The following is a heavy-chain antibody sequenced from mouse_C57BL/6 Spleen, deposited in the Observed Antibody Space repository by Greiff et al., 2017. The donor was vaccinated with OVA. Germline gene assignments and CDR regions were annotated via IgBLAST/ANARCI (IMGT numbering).Heavy chain of an antibody. Sequence: QVQLQQPGAELVMPGASVKLSCKASGYTFTSYWMHWVKQRPGQGLEWIGEIDPSDSYTNYNQKFKGKSTLTVDKSSSTAYMQLSSLTSEDSAVYYCARGNWYFDVWGTGTTVTASS. V-gene: IGHV1-69*01. CDR1: GYTFTSYW. CDR2: IDPSDSYT. J-gene: IGHJ1*03. CDR3: ARGNWYFDV.